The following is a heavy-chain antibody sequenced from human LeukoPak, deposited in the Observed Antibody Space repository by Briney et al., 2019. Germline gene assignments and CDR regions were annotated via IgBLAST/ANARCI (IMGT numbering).Heavy chain of an antibody. CDR3: ARVRDYDGYYFDY. D-gene: IGHD4-23*01. CDR2: IGSSGTTI. V-gene: IGHV3-48*03. J-gene: IGHJ4*02. CDR1: GFTFSSYE. Sequence: GGSLRLSCAASGFTFSSYEMNWVRQAPGKGLEWVSYIGSSGTTIYYADSVKGRITISRDNAKNSLSLQMNSLRAEDTAVYYCARVRDYDGYYFDYWGQGTLVTVSS.